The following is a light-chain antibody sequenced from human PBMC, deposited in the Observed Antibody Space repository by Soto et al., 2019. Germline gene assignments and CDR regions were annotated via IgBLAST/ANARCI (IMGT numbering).Light chain of an antibody. CDR1: QGINNY. J-gene: IGKJ1*01. CDR2: KAS. CDR3: QHYNSYSEA. V-gene: IGKV1-5*03. Sequence: IQMTQSPSSLSSSLGDRVTITCQASQGINNYLNWYQQKPGKAPKLLIYKASTLKSGVPSRFSGSGSGTEFTLTISSLQPDDFATYYCQHYNSYSEAFGQGTKVDIK.